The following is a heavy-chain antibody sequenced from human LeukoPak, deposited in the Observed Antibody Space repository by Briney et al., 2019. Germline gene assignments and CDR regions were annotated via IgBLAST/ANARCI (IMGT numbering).Heavy chain of an antibody. Sequence: ASVKVSCKVSGYTLTELSMHWVRQAPGKGLEWMGGFDPEDGETIYAQKFQGRVTMTEDTSTDTAYMELSSLRSEDMAVYYCATDTLSSSGHDAFDIWGQGTMVTVSS. CDR2: FDPEDGET. CDR1: GYTLTELS. CDR3: ATDTLSSSGHDAFDI. J-gene: IGHJ3*02. V-gene: IGHV1-24*01. D-gene: IGHD6-19*01.